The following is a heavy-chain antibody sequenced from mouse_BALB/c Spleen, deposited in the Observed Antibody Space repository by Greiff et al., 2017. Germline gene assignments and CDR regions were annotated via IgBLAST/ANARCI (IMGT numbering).Heavy chain of an antibody. V-gene: IGHV5-6-5*01. Sequence: EVHLVESGGGLVQPGGSRKLSCAASGFTFSSFGMHWVRQAPEKGLEWVAYISSGGSTYYPDSVKGRFTISRDNARNILYLQMSSLRSEDTAMYYCAREGDGYDYWGQGTTLTVSS. CDR2: ISSGGST. CDR1: GFTFSSFG. D-gene: IGHD2-3*01. J-gene: IGHJ2*01. CDR3: AREGDGYDY.